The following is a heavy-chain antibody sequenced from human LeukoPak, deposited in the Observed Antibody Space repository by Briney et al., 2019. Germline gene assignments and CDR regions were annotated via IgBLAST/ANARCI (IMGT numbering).Heavy chain of an antibody. Sequence: SVKVSCKASGGTFSSYAISWVRQAPGQGLEWMGGIIPIFGTANYAQKFQGRVTITADKSASTAYMELSSLRSEDTAVYYCAKGVKGDNFDYWGQGTLVTVSS. V-gene: IGHV1-69*06. D-gene: IGHD3-10*01. CDR3: AKGVKGDNFDY. CDR1: GGTFSSYA. J-gene: IGHJ4*02. CDR2: IIPIFGTA.